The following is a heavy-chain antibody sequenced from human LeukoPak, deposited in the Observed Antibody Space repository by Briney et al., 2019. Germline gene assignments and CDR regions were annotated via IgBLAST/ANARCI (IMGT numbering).Heavy chain of an antibody. Sequence: GGSLRLSCAASGFTFSSYAMHWVRQAPGKGLEWVSSVSSNGGSTNYADSVEGRFTISRDNSKNTLYLQMNSLRAEDTAVYYCTKVGMGVAAVGPPYYFDYWGQGTLVTVSS. CDR1: GFTFSSYA. D-gene: IGHD6-13*01. CDR2: VSSNGGST. J-gene: IGHJ4*02. V-gene: IGHV3-23*01. CDR3: TKVGMGVAAVGPPYYFDY.